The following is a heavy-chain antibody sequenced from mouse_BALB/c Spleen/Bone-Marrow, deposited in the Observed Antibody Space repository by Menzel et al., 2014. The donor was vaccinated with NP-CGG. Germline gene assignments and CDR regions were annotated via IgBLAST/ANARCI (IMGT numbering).Heavy chain of an antibody. CDR3: ARRSQGYAMDY. Sequence: VQLVETGPGLVAPSQSLSITCTVSGFSLTSYGVHWVRQPPGKGLEWLGVIWAGGSTNYNSALMSRLSISKDNSKSXVFLKMNSLQTDDTAMYYCARRSQGYAMDYWGQGTSVTVSS. J-gene: IGHJ4*01. D-gene: IGHD3-2*02. CDR1: GFSLTSYG. V-gene: IGHV2-9*02. CDR2: IWAGGST.